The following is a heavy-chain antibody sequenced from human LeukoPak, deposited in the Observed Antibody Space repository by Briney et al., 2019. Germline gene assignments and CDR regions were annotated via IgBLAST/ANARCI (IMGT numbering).Heavy chain of an antibody. D-gene: IGHD6-13*01. J-gene: IGHJ6*02. CDR2: ISSSSSTL. CDR1: GFTFSSYT. V-gene: IGHV3-48*01. CDR3: ARLREAAGV. Sequence: GGSLRLSCAASGFTFSSYTMNWVRQAPGKGLEWVSYISSSSSTLYYADSVKGRFTISRDNAKNSLYLQMNSLRAEDTAVYYCARLREAAGVWGQGTTVTVSS.